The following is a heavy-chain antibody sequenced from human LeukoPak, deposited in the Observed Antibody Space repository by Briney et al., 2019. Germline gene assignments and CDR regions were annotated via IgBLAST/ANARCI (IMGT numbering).Heavy chain of an antibody. Sequence: ASVKVSCKASRGTFSNYALSWVRQAPGQGLEWLGGIIPLFGTANYAQKFQGRVTITADESTSTAYMELTSLRSEDTAMYYCARWYSSTNPYELGSPYNWFDPWGQGTLVTLYS. CDR3: ARWYSSTNPYELGSPYNWFDP. D-gene: IGHD2-2*01. CDR2: IIPLFGTA. CDR1: RGTFSNYA. J-gene: IGHJ5*02. V-gene: IGHV1-69*13.